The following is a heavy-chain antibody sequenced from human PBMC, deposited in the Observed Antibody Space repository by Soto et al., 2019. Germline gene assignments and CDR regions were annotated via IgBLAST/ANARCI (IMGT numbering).Heavy chain of an antibody. CDR2: INAGNGNT. J-gene: IGHJ4*02. CDR1: GYTFTSYA. V-gene: IGHV1-3*01. CDR3: ARDPCIPRCPDY. Sequence: ASVKVSCKASGYTFTSYAMHWVRQAPGQRLEWMGWINAGNGNTKYSQKFQGRVTITRDTSASTGYMELSSLRSEDTAVYYCARDPCIPRCPDYWGQGTLVPVSS. D-gene: IGHD2-15*01.